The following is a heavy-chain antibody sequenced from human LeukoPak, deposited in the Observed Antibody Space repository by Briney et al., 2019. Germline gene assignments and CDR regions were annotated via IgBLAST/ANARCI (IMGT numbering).Heavy chain of an antibody. D-gene: IGHD6-13*01. CDR1: GYTFTSYD. V-gene: IGHV1-8*01. Sequence: ASVKVSCKASGYTFTSYDINWVRQAPGQGLEWMGWMNPNSGNTGYAQKFQGRVTMTRNTSISTAYMELSSLRSEDTAVYYCARGRYSSSWYRSPRAWFDYWGLGTLVTVPS. CDR2: MNPNSGNT. J-gene: IGHJ4*02. CDR3: ARGRYSSSWYRSPRAWFDY.